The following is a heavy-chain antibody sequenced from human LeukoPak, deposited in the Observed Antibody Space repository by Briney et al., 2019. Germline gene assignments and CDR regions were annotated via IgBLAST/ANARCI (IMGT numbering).Heavy chain of an antibody. D-gene: IGHD3-16*01. J-gene: IGHJ6*02. V-gene: IGHV3-48*01. CDR3: ASGITVYYYGMDV. Sequence: GGSLRLSCAASGFTFSSYSMNWVRQDPGKGLEWVSYISSSSSTIYYADSVKGRFTISRDNAKNSLYLQMNSLRAEDTAVYYCASGITVYYYGMDVWGQGTTVTVSS. CDR1: GFTFSSYS. CDR2: ISSSSSTI.